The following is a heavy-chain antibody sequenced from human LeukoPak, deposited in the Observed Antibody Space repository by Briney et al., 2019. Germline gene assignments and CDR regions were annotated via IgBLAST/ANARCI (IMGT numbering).Heavy chain of an antibody. J-gene: IGHJ4*02. CDR2: ISGSGGNT. Sequence: GGSLRLSCAASGFTFTSYAMSWVRQAPGKGLEWVSAISGSGGNTYYADSVKGRFTISRDNSKNTLYLQMNSLRAEDTAVYYCAKDRRAGSYDYWGQGTLVTVSS. V-gene: IGHV3-23*01. CDR3: AKDRRAGSYDY. D-gene: IGHD3-10*01. CDR1: GFTFTSYA.